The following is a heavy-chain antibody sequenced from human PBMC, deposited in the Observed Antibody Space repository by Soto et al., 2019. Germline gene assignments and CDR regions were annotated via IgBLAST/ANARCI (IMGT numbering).Heavy chain of an antibody. J-gene: IGHJ4*02. CDR2: IYYTGST. CDR1: GDSINKYY. V-gene: IGHV4-59*01. D-gene: IGHD6-13*01. CDR3: AKYRRTEAEGYTLDY. Sequence: SETLSLTCTVSGDSINKYYWSWIRQPPGKRLEWIGYIYYTGSTTYNPSLESRVTMSVDTSKNQFSLKLNSLNAADTAVYYCAKYRRTEAEGYTLDYWGRGTLVTVSS.